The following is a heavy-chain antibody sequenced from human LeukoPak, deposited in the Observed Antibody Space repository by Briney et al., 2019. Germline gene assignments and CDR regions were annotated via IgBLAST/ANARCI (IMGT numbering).Heavy chain of an antibody. V-gene: IGHV4-38-2*02. J-gene: IGHJ4*02. CDR1: GYSISSGHY. CDR2: IYHSGST. CDR3: ARQTGSGLFILP. Sequence: SEALSLTCTVSGYSISSGHYWGWIRQPPGQGLEWIGSIYHSGSTYYNPSLKSRVTISVDTSKNQFSLKLSSVTAADTAVYFCARQTGSGLFILPGGQGTLVTVSS. D-gene: IGHD3/OR15-3a*01.